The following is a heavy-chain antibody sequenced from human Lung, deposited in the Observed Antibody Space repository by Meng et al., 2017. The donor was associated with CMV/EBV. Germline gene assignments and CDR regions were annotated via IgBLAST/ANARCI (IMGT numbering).Heavy chain of an antibody. CDR1: GFTLKTYT. D-gene: IGHD1-7*01. V-gene: IGHV3-48*01. CDR3: ARSRPDWNYVLGYFDY. Sequence: GESLKISCAASGFTLKTYTMNWVRQAPGKGLEWVSYISSSSNSIYYAVSVKGRFTISRDNVKNSLYLQMNSLSAEDTAVYYCARSRPDWNYVLGYFDYWGQGTLVTVSS. CDR2: ISSSSNSI. J-gene: IGHJ4*02.